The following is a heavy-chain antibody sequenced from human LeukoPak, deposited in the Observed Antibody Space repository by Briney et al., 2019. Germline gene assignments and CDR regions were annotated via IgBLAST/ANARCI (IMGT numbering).Heavy chain of an antibody. Sequence: GRSLRLSCAASGFTFDDYAMHWVRQAPGKGLVWVSGISWNSGSIGYADSVKGRFTISRDNAKNSLYLQMNSLRAEDTALYYCAKDIEMEPRIIDYWGQGTLVTVSS. CDR3: AKDIEMEPRIIDY. CDR2: ISWNSGSI. J-gene: IGHJ4*02. V-gene: IGHV3-9*01. D-gene: IGHD5-24*01. CDR1: GFTFDDYA.